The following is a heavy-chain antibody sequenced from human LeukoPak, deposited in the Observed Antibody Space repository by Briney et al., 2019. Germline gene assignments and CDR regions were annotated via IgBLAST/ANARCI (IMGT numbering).Heavy chain of an antibody. J-gene: IGHJ6*02. Sequence: VASVKVSCKASGYTFTGYYMHWVRQAPGQGLEWMGWINPDSGGTNYAQKFQGWVSMTRDTSISTAYMELSRLRSDDTAVYYCARAYCGGGNCYSGMDVWGQGTTVTVSS. V-gene: IGHV1-2*04. CDR3: ARAYCGGGNCYSGMDV. D-gene: IGHD2-21*01. CDR1: GYTFTGYY. CDR2: INPDSGGT.